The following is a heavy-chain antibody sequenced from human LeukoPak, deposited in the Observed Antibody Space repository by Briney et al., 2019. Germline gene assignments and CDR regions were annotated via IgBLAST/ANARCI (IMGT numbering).Heavy chain of an antibody. J-gene: IGHJ4*02. CDR1: GFTFGSYA. D-gene: IGHD6-19*01. Sequence: GGSLRLSCATSGFTFGSYAMHWVRQAPGKGLEWVALISYDGSNKYYADSVKGRFTISRDNSKNTLYLQMTSLRAEDTAVCYCARDADIAVAGHFDYWGQGTLVTVSS. V-gene: IGHV3-30*04. CDR2: ISYDGSNK. CDR3: ARDADIAVAGHFDY.